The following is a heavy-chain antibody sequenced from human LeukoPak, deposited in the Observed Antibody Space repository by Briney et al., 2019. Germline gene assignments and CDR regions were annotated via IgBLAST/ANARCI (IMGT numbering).Heavy chain of an antibody. CDR3: ARHLPFSSGWARYFDY. V-gene: IGHV4-59*08. Sequence: PSETLSLTCTVSGGSISDYYWSWIRQPPGKGLEWIGYISYSGSTNYNPSLKSRVTISVDTSKNQFSLRLSSVTATDTAVYFCARHLPFSSGWARYFDYRGQGSLVTVSS. J-gene: IGHJ4*02. CDR2: ISYSGST. CDR1: GGSISDYY. D-gene: IGHD6-19*01.